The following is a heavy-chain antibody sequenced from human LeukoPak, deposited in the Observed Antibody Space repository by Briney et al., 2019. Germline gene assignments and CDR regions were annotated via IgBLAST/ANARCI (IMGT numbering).Heavy chain of an antibody. CDR3: AKSVIAAGGTFDY. CDR1: GFTFSSYA. J-gene: IGHJ4*02. Sequence: PERTLIPSCAASGFTFSSYAMSGVRQAAGNRLEWVSAISNSGGSTYYADSVKGRFTISSDNSKNTLYLQMNSLRAEDAAVYYCAKSVIAAGGTFDYWGQGTLVSVTS. D-gene: IGHD6-13*01. CDR2: ISNSGGST. V-gene: IGHV3-23*01.